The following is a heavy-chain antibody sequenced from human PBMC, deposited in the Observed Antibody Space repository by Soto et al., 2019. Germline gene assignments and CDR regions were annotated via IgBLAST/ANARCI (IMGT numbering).Heavy chain of an antibody. Sequence: SETLSLTCTVSGGSISSYYWGWIRQPPGKGLEGIGSIYYSGSPYYNPSLKSRVTISVDTSKNQFSLKLSSVTAADTAVYYCARLLRNYDYIWGSYPATNFDYWGQGTLVTVSS. CDR1: GGSISSYY. V-gene: IGHV4-39*01. D-gene: IGHD3-16*02. CDR3: ARLLRNYDYIWGSYPATNFDY. J-gene: IGHJ4*02. CDR2: IYYSGSP.